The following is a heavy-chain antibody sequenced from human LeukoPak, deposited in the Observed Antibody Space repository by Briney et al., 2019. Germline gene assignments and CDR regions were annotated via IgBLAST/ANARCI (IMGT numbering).Heavy chain of an antibody. V-gene: IGHV3-9*01. CDR3: AKDVDYGGHYGMDV. CDR1: GFTLRSYS. Sequence: GGSLRLSCAASGFTLRSYSMSWVRQAPGKGLEWVSGISWNSGSIGYADSVKGRFTISRDNAKNSLYLQMNSLRAEDTALYYCAKDVDYGGHYGMDVWGQGTTVTVSS. CDR2: ISWNSGSI. D-gene: IGHD4-23*01. J-gene: IGHJ6*02.